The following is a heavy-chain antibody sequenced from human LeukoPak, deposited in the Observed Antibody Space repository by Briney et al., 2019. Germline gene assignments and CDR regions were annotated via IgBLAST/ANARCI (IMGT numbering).Heavy chain of an antibody. J-gene: IGHJ3*02. V-gene: IGHV1-69*13. CDR3: ARGVNDYSNYVYDAFDI. Sequence: SVKVSCKVSGYTLTELSMHWVRQAPGKGLEWMGGIIPIFGTANYAQKFQGRVTITADESTSTAYMELSSLRSEDTAVYYCARGVNDYSNYVYDAFDIWGQGTMVTVSS. CDR2: IIPIFGTA. CDR1: GYTLTELS. D-gene: IGHD4-11*01.